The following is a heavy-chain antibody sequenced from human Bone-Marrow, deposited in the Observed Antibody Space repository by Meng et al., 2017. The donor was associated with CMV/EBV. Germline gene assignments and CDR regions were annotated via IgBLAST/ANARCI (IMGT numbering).Heavy chain of an antibody. D-gene: IGHD2-15*01. CDR3: VQGVAGFCSPSTLGCNFDS. V-gene: IGHV3-30*02. CDR1: GFTFSAYA. CDR2: IRNDETAK. J-gene: IGHJ4*02. Sequence: GGSLKISCAASGFTFSAYAMHWVRRAPGKGLEWVAFIRNDETAKNYADSVKGRFTISRDNSKNTLHLQMNSLRIEDTAVYYCVQGVAGFCSPSTLGCNFDSWGQGTLVTVSS.